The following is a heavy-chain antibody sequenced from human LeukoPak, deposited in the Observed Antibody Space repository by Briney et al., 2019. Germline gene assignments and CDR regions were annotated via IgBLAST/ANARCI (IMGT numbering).Heavy chain of an antibody. CDR1: GASVSGSYYF. J-gene: IGHJ5*01. V-gene: IGHV4-39*06. CDR2: VYYNGAT. Sequence: SETLSLTCAVSGASVSGSYYFWGWIRQPPGEKPEWLGSVYYNGATYYNPSLGSRVTISLDTSKNQFTLTVTSVTVADTALYFCASRIVVSPTAIETWFDSWGQGTLVTVSS. CDR3: ASRIVVSPTAIETWFDS. D-gene: IGHD2-2*01.